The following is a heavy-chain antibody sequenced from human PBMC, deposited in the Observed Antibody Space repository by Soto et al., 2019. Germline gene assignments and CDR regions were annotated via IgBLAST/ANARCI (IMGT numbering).Heavy chain of an antibody. V-gene: IGHV3-30*18. J-gene: IGHJ6*02. Sequence: QVQLVESGGGVVQPGRSLRLSCAASGFTFSSYGMHWVRQAPGKGLEWVAVISYDGSNKYYADSVKGRFTISRDNSKNTLYLQMNSLRAEDTAVYYCANLILLWFGGPSGTSNPDYYYGMDVWGQGTTVTVSS. D-gene: IGHD3-10*01. CDR3: ANLILLWFGGPSGTSNPDYYYGMDV. CDR2: ISYDGSNK. CDR1: GFTFSSYG.